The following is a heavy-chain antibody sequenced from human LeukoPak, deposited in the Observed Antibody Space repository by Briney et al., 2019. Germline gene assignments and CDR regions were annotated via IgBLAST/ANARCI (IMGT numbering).Heavy chain of an antibody. J-gene: IGHJ4*02. CDR3: ARDLQYQLPRGDY. CDR2: INPNSGGT. V-gene: IGHV1-2*02. D-gene: IGHD2-2*01. CDR1: GYTFTGYY. Sequence: ASVKVSCKASGYTFTGYYMHWVRQAPGQGLEWMGWINPNSGGTNYAQKFQGRVTMTRDTSISTAYMELSRLRFDDTAVYYCARDLQYQLPRGDYWGQGTLVTVSS.